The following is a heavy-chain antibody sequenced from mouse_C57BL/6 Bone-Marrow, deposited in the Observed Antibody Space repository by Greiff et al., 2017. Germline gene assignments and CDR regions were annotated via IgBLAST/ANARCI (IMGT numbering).Heavy chain of an antibody. CDR2: INPSSGYT. V-gene: IGHV1-7*01. CDR3: ARSCYYGSRYYDV. J-gene: IGHJ1*03. D-gene: IGHD1-1*01. CDR1: GYTFTSYW. Sequence: QVQLQQSGAELAKPGASVKLSCKASGYTFTSYWMHWVKQRPGQGLEWIGYINPSSGYTKYNQKFKDKATLTADKSSSTAYMQLGSLTYEEAAVYYCARSCYYGSRYYDVWGTGTTVTVSS.